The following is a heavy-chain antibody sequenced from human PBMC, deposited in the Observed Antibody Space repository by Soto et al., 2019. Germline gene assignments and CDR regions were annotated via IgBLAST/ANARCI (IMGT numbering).Heavy chain of an antibody. Sequence: GGSLRLSCAASGFTFSSYDMHWVRQATGKGLEWVSAIGTAGGTYYPGSVKGRFTISRENAKNSLYLQMNSLRAEDTAVYYCARTTPSGSYLIGYYFDYWGQGTLVTVSS. CDR3: ARTTPSGSYLIGYYFDY. CDR1: GFTFSSYD. CDR2: IGTAGGT. V-gene: IGHV3-13*01. D-gene: IGHD3-10*01. J-gene: IGHJ4*02.